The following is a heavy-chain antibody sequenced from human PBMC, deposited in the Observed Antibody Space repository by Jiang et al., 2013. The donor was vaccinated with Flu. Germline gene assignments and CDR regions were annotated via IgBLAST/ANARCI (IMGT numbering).Heavy chain of an antibody. J-gene: IGHJ4*02. V-gene: IGHV2-5*02. D-gene: IGHD3-16*01. Sequence: GWVRQPPGKTLEWITLIHWDDNPHRNPYLKNRFTVTRDTSKNQVVLTLTNLDPADTATYYCAHRRGHREDYFVSWGPGLLVTVSS. CDR3: AHRRGHREDYFVS. CDR2: IHWDDNP.